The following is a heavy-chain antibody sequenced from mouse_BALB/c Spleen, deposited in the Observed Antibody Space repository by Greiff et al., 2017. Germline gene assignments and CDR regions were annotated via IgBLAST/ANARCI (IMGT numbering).Heavy chain of an antibody. D-gene: IGHD2-4*01. J-gene: IGHJ2*01. CDR1: GYTFTSYW. CDR2: IYPSDSYT. V-gene: IGHV1-69*02. CDR3: TRYDYGDY. Sequence: VQLQQSGAELVRPGASVKLSCKASGYTFTSYWINWVKQRPGQGLEWIGNIYPSDSYTNYNQKFKDKATLTVDKSSSTAYMQLSSPTSEDSAVYYCTRYDYGDYWGQGTTLTVSS.